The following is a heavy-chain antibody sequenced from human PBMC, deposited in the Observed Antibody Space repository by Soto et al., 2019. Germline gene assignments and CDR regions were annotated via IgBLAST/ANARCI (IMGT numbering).Heavy chain of an antibody. J-gene: IGHJ6*02. D-gene: IGHD3-10*01. CDR2: VIPVFGLA. CDR1: GGTFSSYA. V-gene: IGHV1-69*10. CDR3: ARGKSYYGSGKGIYDYYSLDV. Sequence: TVKVSCKSSGGTFSSYAISWVRQAPGQGLEWMGGVIPVFGLATYAQKVQGRVTITADKSTNTAYMEVSSLRSEDTAVYYCARGKSYYGSGKGIYDYYSLDVWGQGTTVTVSS.